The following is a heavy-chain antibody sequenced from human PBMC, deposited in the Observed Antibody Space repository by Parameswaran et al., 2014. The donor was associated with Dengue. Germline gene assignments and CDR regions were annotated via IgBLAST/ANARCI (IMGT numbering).Heavy chain of an antibody. J-gene: IGHJ6*03. D-gene: IGHD5-12*01. CDR2: INPSGGST. CDR3: ARGAGPKVEWLRSYYYYMDV. Sequence: WVRQAPGQGLEWMGIINPSGGSTSYAQKFQGRVTMTRDTSTSTVYMELSSLRSEDTAVYYCARGAGPKVEWLRSYYYYMDVWGKGTTVTVSS. V-gene: IGHV1-46*01.